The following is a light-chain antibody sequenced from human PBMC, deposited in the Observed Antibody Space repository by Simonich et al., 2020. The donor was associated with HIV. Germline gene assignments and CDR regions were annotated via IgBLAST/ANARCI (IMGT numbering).Light chain of an antibody. V-gene: IGKV1-9*01. CDR1: QGISSY. J-gene: IGKJ1*01. Sequence: IQLTQSPSFLSASVGDRVTITCRASQGISSYLAWYQQKPGKAPKLLIYAASRLHSGVPSKFSGSGSGTDFTLTISSLQAEDVAVYYCQQYYSTPWTFGQGTKVEIK. CDR3: QQYYSTPWT. CDR2: AAS.